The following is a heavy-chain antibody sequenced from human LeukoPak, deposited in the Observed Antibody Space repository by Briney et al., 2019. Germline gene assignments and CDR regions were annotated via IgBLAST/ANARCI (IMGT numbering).Heavy chain of an antibody. CDR3: AREYSTSSTAFDI. Sequence: SQTLSLTCAVSGGSISSGGYSWSWIRQPPGKGLEWIGYIYHSGSTYYNPSLKSRVTISIDTSKNLFSLKLTSVTAADTAVYYCAREYSTSSTAFDIWGQGTMVSVSS. V-gene: IGHV4-30-2*01. CDR1: GGSISSGGYS. J-gene: IGHJ3*02. CDR2: IYHSGST. D-gene: IGHD6-6*01.